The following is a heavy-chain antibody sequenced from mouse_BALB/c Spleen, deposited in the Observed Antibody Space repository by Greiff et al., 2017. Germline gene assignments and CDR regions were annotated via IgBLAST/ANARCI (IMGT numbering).Heavy chain of an antibody. CDR2: IYPGNVNT. V-gene: IGHV1S56*01. CDR1: GYTFTSYY. Sequence: QVQLQQSGPELVKPGASVRISCKASGYTFTSYYIHWVKQRPGQGLEWIGWIYPGNVNTKYNEKFKGEATLTADKSSSTAYMQLSSLTSEDSAVYFCARRDYDYFDYWGQGTTLTVSS. J-gene: IGHJ2*01. D-gene: IGHD2-4*01. CDR3: ARRDYDYFDY.